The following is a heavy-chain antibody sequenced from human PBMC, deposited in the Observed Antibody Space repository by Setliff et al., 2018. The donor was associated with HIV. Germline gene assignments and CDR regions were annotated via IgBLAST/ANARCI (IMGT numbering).Heavy chain of an antibody. CDR2: IIPIVTIA. CDR3: ARERPGDHYESTGYQLADWFDP. D-gene: IGHD3-22*01. CDR1: GGSFTSYT. Sequence: SVKVSCKASGGSFTSYTFSWVRQAPGQGLEWMGRIIPIVTIAHYAEQFVGRVTITADKSTSTTYMEVSSLRSEDTVVYYCARERPGDHYESTGYQLADWFDPWGRGTLVTVSS. V-gene: IGHV1-69*04. J-gene: IGHJ5*02.